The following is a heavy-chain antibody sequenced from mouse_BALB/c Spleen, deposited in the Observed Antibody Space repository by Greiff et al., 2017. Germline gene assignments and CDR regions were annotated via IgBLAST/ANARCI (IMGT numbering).Heavy chain of an antibody. CDR2: IYPGSGNT. CDR1: GYTFTDYY. D-gene: IGHD1-1*02. CDR3: ARNYGLDY. Sequence: VQLQQSGAELARPGASVKLSCKASGYTFTDYYINWVKQRTGQGLEWIGEIYPGSGNTYYNEKFKGKATLTADKSSSTAYMQLSSLTSEDSAVYFCARNYGLDYWGQGTTLTVSS. J-gene: IGHJ2*01. V-gene: IGHV1-77*01.